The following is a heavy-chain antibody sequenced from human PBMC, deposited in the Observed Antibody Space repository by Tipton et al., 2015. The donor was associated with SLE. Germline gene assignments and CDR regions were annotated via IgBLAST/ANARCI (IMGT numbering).Heavy chain of an antibody. V-gene: IGHV4-38-2*01. Sequence: TLSLTCAVSGYSISSGYYWGWIRQPPGKGLEWIGGIYHSGSTYYNPSLKSRVTISVDTSKNQFSLKLSSVTAADTAVYYCARVSALVYYYYGMDVWGQGTTVTVSS. CDR3: ARVSALVYYYYGMDV. D-gene: IGHD2-8*02. J-gene: IGHJ6*02. CDR2: IYHSGST. CDR1: GYSISSGYY.